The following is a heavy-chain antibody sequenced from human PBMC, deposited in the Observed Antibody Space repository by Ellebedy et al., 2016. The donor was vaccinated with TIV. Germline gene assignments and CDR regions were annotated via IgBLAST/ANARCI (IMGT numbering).Heavy chain of an antibody. CDR3: ARSDSSGYEFAY. V-gene: IGHV5-51*01. J-gene: IGHJ4*02. CDR1: GYSFTSYW. D-gene: IGHD3-22*01. Sequence: GESLKISCQVFGYSFTSYWLGWVPQMPGKGLEWMGIILPANSDIRYSPSFEGQVTISADKSISTAYLQWSSLKASDTAMYYCARSDSSGYEFAYWGQGTLVTVSS. CDR2: ILPANSDI.